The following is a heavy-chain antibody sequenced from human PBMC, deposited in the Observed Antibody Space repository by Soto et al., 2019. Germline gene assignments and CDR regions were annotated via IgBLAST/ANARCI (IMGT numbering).Heavy chain of an antibody. D-gene: IGHD6-13*01. CDR2: INSDGSST. V-gene: IGHV3-74*01. Sequence: EVQLVESGGGLVQPGGSLRLSCAASGFTFSSYWMHWVRQAPGKGLVWVSRINSDGSSTSYADSVKGRFTISRDNAKNTLYLQMNSLRAEDTAVYFCARMRQQLCFYYYYGIVVWGQGTTVTVSS. CDR1: GFTFSSYW. CDR3: ARMRQQLCFYYYYGIVV. J-gene: IGHJ6*02.